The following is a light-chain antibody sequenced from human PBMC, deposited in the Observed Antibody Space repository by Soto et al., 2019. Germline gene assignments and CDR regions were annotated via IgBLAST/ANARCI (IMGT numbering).Light chain of an antibody. J-gene: IGKJ4*01. V-gene: IGKV3D-15*01. CDR1: QSVDND. CDR3: LSGHSRP. Sequence: EIVMTQSPATLSVSPGDRATLSCRASQSVDNDLAWYQQKPGQPPRLLIYDASTRATGIPARFSGSQSGTEFTLTISSLLSEDFATYYCLSGHSRPFGGGTKVEIK. CDR2: DAS.